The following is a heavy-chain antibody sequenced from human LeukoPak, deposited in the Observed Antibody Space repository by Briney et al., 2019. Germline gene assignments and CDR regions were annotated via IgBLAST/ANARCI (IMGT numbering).Heavy chain of an antibody. CDR1: GFTFSSYS. J-gene: IGHJ4*02. CDR2: ISSSSSYI. CDR3: ARGKETYYYGSGSYYHTTTPDY. V-gene: IGHV3-21*01. Sequence: GGSLRLSCAASGFTFSSYSMNWVRQAPGKGLEWVSSISSSSSYIYYADSVKGRFTISRDNAKNSLYLQMNSLRAEDTAVYYCARGKETYYYGSGSYYHTTTPDYWGQGTLVTVSP. D-gene: IGHD3-10*01.